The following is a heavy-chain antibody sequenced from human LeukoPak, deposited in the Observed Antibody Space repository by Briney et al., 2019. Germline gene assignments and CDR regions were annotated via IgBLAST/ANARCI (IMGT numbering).Heavy chain of an antibody. V-gene: IGHV3-30*02. CDR3: AKNYLGVVVVPAAMGFDY. Sequence: SGGSLRLSCAASGFTFSSYGMHWVRQAPGNGLEWVAFIRYDGSNKYYAYSVKGRFTISRDNSKNTLYLQMNSLRAEDTAVYYCAKNYLGVVVVPAAMGFDYWGQGTLVTVSS. CDR2: IRYDGSNK. CDR1: GFTFSSYG. D-gene: IGHD2-2*01. J-gene: IGHJ4*02.